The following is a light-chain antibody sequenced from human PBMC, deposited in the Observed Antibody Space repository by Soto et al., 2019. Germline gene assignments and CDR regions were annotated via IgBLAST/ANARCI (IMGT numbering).Light chain of an antibody. J-gene: IGKJ4*01. CDR3: QQYGTSPYT. V-gene: IGKV3-20*01. CDR1: QSVFDRY. CDR2: GAS. Sequence: DIVLTQSPGTLSLSPGERATLSCGASQSVFDRYVAWYQQKPGQAPRLLVYGASSRATGIPARFSGSGFGTDFTLTISTLEPEDFAVYYCQQYGTSPYTFGGGTKVEIK.